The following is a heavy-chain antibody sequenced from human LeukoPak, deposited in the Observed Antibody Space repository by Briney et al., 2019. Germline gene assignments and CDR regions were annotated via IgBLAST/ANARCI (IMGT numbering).Heavy chain of an antibody. CDR2: ISYDGSNK. Sequence: GGSLRLSCAASGFTFSSYAMHWVRQATGKALEWVAVISYDGSNKYYADSVKGRFTISRDNSKNTLYLQMNSLRAEDTAVYYCARDGAITMVRGARFDYWGQGTLVTVSS. CDR1: GFTFSSYA. D-gene: IGHD3-10*01. CDR3: ARDGAITMVRGARFDY. J-gene: IGHJ4*02. V-gene: IGHV3-30-3*01.